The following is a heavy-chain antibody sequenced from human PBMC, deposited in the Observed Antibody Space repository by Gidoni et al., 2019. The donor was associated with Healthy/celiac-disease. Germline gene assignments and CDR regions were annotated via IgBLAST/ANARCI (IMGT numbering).Heavy chain of an antibody. Sequence: RLSCAASGFTFSSYWMHWVRQAPGKGLVWVSRINSDGSSTSYADSVKGRFTISRDNAKNTLYLQMNSLRAEDTAVYYCARDLAMIVVFDAFDIWGQGTMVTVSS. CDR2: INSDGSST. V-gene: IGHV3-74*01. J-gene: IGHJ3*02. CDR1: GFTFSSYW. CDR3: ARDLAMIVVFDAFDI. D-gene: IGHD3-22*01.